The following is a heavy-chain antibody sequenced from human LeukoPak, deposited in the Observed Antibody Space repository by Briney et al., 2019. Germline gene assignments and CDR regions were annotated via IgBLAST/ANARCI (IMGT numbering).Heavy chain of an antibody. CDR2: IVYSGST. CDR3: ARGYYFDY. CDR1: GCSISCGGYY. Sequence: SETLSVTCTVSGCSISCGGYYWSWIPQHPGKGLEWIGYIVYSGSTYYNPSLKSRVTISVDTSNNHFSLKLSSVTAADTAVYYCARGYYFDYWGQGTLVTVSS. V-gene: IGHV4-31*03. J-gene: IGHJ4*02.